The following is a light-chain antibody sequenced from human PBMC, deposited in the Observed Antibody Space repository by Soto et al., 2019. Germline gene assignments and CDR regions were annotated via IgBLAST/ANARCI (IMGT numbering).Light chain of an antibody. CDR2: AAS. V-gene: IGKV3D-15*01. CDR3: QQYHKWPPLT. J-gene: IGKJ4*01. CDR1: HSVNGN. Sequence: PGEGATLSCRASHSVNGNYLAWYQQKPGLAPRLLIYAASTRASGIPDRFNGSGSGTEFTLTISSLQSEDFAVYYCQQYHKWPPLTFGGGT.